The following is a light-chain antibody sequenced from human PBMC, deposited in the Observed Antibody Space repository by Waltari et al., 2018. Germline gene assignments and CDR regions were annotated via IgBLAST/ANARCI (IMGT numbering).Light chain of an antibody. CDR2: KAS. CDR1: QSISIW. J-gene: IGKJ1*01. V-gene: IGKV1-5*03. Sequence: DIQMTHTPSTLSASGGDRVTITCRASQSISIWLAWYQQRPGKAPKLLIYKASTLESGVPSRFSGSGSGTEFTLTISSLQPDDFATYYCQQYNTYWTFGQGTKVEIK. CDR3: QQYNTYWT.